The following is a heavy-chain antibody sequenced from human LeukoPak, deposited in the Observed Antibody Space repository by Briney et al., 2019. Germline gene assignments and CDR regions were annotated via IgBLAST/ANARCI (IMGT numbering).Heavy chain of an antibody. CDR3: ATDRAVAGTRDYYYGMDV. V-gene: IGHV3-30*03. J-gene: IGHJ6*02. D-gene: IGHD6-19*01. CDR2: ISYDGSNK. Sequence: GGSLRLSCIASGFSFNIYGMHWVRQAPGKGLEWVAVISYDGSNKYYADSVRGRFTVSRDNSRNTLYLQMNSLRAEDTAVYYCATDRAVAGTRDYYYGMDVWGQGTTVTVSS. CDR1: GFSFNIYG.